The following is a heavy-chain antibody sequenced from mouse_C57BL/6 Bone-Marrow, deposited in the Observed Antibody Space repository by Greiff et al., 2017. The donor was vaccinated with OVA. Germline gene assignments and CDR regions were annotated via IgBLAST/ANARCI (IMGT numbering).Heavy chain of an antibody. CDR1: GFSLTSYG. V-gene: IGHV2-2*01. CDR2: IWSGGST. J-gene: IGHJ4*01. Sequence: QVQLQQPGPGLVQPSQSLSITCTVSGFSLTSYGVHWVRQSPGKGLEWLGVIWSGGSTDYNAAFISRLSISKDNSKSQVFFKMNSLQADDTAIYYCATYYNGRTRGAMDYWGQGTSVTVSS. CDR3: ATYYNGRTRGAMDY. D-gene: IGHD1-1*01.